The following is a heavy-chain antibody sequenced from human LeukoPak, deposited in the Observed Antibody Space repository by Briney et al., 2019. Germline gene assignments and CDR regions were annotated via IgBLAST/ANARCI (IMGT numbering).Heavy chain of an antibody. CDR3: ARDISSYNNWFDP. J-gene: IGHJ5*02. CDR2: INHSGST. CDR1: GGSFSGYY. V-gene: IGHV4-34*01. D-gene: IGHD1-26*01. Sequence: SETLSLTCAVYGGSFSGYYWSWIRQPPGKGLEWIGEINHSGSTNYNPSLKSRVTISVDTSKNQFSLKLSSVTAADTAVYYCARDISSYNNWFDPWGQGTLVTVSS.